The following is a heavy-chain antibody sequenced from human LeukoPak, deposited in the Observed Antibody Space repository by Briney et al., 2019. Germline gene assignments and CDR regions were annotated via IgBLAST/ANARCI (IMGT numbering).Heavy chain of an antibody. CDR1: GFTFNRCG. D-gene: IGHD3-10*01. Sequence: PGGSLRLSCAATGFTFNRCGMHWVRQAPGKGLEWVAVITNDGSRQYYTDSVKGRFTVSRDNSKNTLSLQMNSLRAEDTAVYYCVKSSGTNDYGMDARGQGTTVTVPS. J-gene: IGHJ6*02. V-gene: IGHV3-30*18. CDR2: ITNDGSRQ. CDR3: VKSSGTNDYGMDA.